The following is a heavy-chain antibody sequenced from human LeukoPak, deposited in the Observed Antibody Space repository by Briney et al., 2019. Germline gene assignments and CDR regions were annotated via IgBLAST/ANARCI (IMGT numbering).Heavy chain of an antibody. CDR2: ISSSSSTI. V-gene: IGHV3-48*01. D-gene: IGHD1-26*01. CDR3: AKVLSGSQDY. Sequence: GGSLRLSCAASGFTFSSYSMNWVRQAPGKGLEWVSYISSSSSTIYYADSVKGRFTISRDNSKNTVYLQMDSLRVEDTAVYCCAKVLSGSQDYWGQGTLVTVFS. CDR1: GFTFSSYS. J-gene: IGHJ4*02.